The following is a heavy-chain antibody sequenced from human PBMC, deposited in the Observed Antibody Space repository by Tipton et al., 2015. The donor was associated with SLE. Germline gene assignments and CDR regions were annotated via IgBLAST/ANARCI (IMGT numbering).Heavy chain of an antibody. J-gene: IGHJ6*02. D-gene: IGHD2-21*02. CDR3: ARVSVVTALYGMDV. Sequence: LRLSCAASGFTVSSNYMSWIRQPPGKGLEWIGSIYYSGSTYYNPSLKSRVTISVDTSKNQFSLKLSSVTAADTAVYYCARVSVVTALYGMDVWGQGTTVTVSS. CDR1: GFTVSSNY. V-gene: IGHV4-39*07. CDR2: IYYSGST.